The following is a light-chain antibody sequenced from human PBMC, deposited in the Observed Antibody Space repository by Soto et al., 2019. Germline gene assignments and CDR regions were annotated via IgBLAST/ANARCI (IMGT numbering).Light chain of an antibody. Sequence: EIVLTQSPGTLSLSPGERATLSCRASQSVSSSYLAWYQQKPGQAPRLLIYGASSRATGIPDRFSGSGSGTHFTLTISRREPEDFAVYYCQQYGSSPPITFGQGTRLEIK. CDR2: GAS. CDR3: QQYGSSPPIT. J-gene: IGKJ5*01. V-gene: IGKV3-20*01. CDR1: QSVSSSY.